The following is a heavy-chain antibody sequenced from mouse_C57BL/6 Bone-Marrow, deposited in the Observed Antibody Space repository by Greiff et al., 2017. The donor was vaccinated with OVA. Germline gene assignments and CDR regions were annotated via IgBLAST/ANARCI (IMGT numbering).Heavy chain of an antibody. J-gene: IGHJ3*01. D-gene: IGHD2-4*01. CDR1: GFTFTDYY. CDR3: AKGIYYDYDAPFAD. CDR2: VSPYNGGT. V-gene: IGHV1-36*01. Sequence: VQLQQSGPVLVTPGPSVKISCKASGFTFTDYYMHWVQQSPGKSLEWIGLVSPYNGGTCYHPKFKGQATLTVDTSSSTAYMELNSLTSEDSAVDYCAKGIYYDYDAPFADWGKGTLVTVSA.